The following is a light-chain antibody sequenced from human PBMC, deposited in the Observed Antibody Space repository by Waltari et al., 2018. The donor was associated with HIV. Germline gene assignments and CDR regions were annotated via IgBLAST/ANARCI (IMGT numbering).Light chain of an antibody. CDR1: IRSVAYYNL. CDR2: EVR. V-gene: IGLV2-23*02. CDR3: CSYAGSSTLV. J-gene: IGLJ3*02. Sequence: QSALTQPASVSGSPGQSITISCTGTIRSVAYYNLVPWYQQHPGNAPKVLIYEVRQRPSGVSDRFSGSKSGNTASLTISGLQAEDEAHYYCCSYAGSSTLVFGGGTKLTVL.